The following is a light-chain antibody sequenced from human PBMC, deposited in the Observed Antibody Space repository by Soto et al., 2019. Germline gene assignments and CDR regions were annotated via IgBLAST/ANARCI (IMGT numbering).Light chain of an antibody. CDR1: QSVSSGY. Sequence: EIVLTQSPGTLSLSPGERATLSCRASQSVSSGYLAWYQQQPGQAPRLLIYGASSRATGIPDRFSGSGSGTDFPLTISRLEPEDFAVYYCQQYGSSLPLTFGGGPKVEI. J-gene: IGKJ4*01. CDR3: QQYGSSLPLT. CDR2: GAS. V-gene: IGKV3-20*01.